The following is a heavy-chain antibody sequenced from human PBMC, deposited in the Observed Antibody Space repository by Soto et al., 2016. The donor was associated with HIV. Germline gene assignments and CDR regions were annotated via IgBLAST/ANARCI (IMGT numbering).Heavy chain of an antibody. CDR2: ISDSGSNT. CDR3: AKDLRMTMVQGFIDALDF. D-gene: IGHD3-10*01. J-gene: IGHJ3*01. V-gene: IGHV3-23*01. Sequence: EVNLLESGGGLVRPGGSLKLSCGASGFTFGNYAMSWVRQAPGKGLEWVSGISDSGSNTYYADSVKGRFTISRDNSKNTLYLHMNSLRAEDTAVYYCAKDLRMTMVQGFIDALDFWGQGTMVTVSS. CDR1: GFTFGNYA.